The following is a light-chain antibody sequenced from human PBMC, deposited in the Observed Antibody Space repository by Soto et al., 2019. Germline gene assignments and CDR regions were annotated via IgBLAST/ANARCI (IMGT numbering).Light chain of an antibody. CDR1: RSNIGAGYD. V-gene: IGLV1-40*01. Sequence: QSVLTQPPSVSGAPGQRVTISCTGSRSNIGAGYDVHWYQQLPGTAPKLLIYGNSNRPSGVPDRFSGSKSGTSASLAISWLQAEDEADYYCQSYDSSLSGVVFGGGTKLTVL. CDR2: GNS. CDR3: QSYDSSLSGVV. J-gene: IGLJ2*01.